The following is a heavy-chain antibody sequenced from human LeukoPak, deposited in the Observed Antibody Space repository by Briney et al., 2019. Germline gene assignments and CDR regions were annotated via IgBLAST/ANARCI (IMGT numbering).Heavy chain of an antibody. CDR3: ARYSSGPLLRDDY. CDR2: IYYSGST. V-gene: IGHV4-59*01. J-gene: IGHJ4*02. D-gene: IGHD3-22*01. CDR1: GGSIGSYY. Sequence: SETLSLTCTVSGGSIGSYYWSWIRQPPGKGLEWIGYIYYSGSTNYNPSLKSRVTISVDTSKNQFSLKLSSVTAADTAVYYCARYSSGPLLRDDYWGQGTLVTVSS.